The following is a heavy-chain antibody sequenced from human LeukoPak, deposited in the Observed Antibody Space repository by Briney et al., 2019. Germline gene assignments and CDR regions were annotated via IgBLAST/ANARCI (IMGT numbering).Heavy chain of an antibody. CDR3: ARDRIGGSYYFDS. CDR2: VSGGGSSV. Sequence: GGSLRLSCAASGFNFRDFYMSWIRQAPGKGLEWVSYVSGGGSSVRYADSVKGRFAISRDNANNSLFLQMNGLRAEDTAVYFCARDRIGGSYYFDSWGQGILVTVSS. J-gene: IGHJ4*02. CDR1: GFNFRDFY. V-gene: IGHV3-11*01. D-gene: IGHD1-26*01.